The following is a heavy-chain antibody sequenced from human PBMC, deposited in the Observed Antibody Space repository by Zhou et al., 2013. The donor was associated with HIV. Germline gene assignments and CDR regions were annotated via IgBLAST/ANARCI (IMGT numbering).Heavy chain of an antibody. CDR2: ISGDNGKT. CDR3: ARLIFDRSDY. V-gene: IGHV1-18*01. J-gene: IGHJ4*02. CDR1: GYSFNSYG. D-gene: IGHD3-16*01. Sequence: QVQLVQSGAEVQKPGASVKVSCKASGYSFNSYGISWVRQAPGQGLEWMGWISGDNGKTKYAQKFQGRVSMTTDTSTSTAYMEVRSLRSDDTAVYYCARLIFDRSDYWGQGTLVTVSS.